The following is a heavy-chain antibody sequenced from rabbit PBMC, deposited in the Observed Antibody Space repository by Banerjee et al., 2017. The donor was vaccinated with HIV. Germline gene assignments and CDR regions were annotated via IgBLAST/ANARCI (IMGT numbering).Heavy chain of an antibody. V-gene: IGHV1S40*01. CDR3: AGSLVDNANL. J-gene: IGHJ4*01. CDR2: INTSSGNT. CDR1: AFSFSNKYV. D-gene: IGHD1-1*01. Sequence: QSLEESGGDLVKPGASLTLTCTASAFSFSNKYVMCWVRQAPGKGLEWIACINTSSGNTYYASWAKGRFTISKTSSTTVTLQMTSLTAADTATYLCAGSLVDNANLWGPGTLVTVS.